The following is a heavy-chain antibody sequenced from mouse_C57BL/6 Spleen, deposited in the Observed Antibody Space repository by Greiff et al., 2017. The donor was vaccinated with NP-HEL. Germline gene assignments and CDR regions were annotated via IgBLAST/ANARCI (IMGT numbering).Heavy chain of an antibody. J-gene: IGHJ2*01. CDR2: IDPSDSYT. CDR1: GYTFTSYW. V-gene: IGHV1-69*01. CDR3: ARFGGLYYFDY. Sequence: QVQLQQPGAELVMPGASVKLSCKASGYTFTSYWMHWVKQRPGQGLEWIGEIDPSDSYTNYNQKFKGKSTLTVDKSSSTAYMQLSSLTSEDSAVYYCARFGGLYYFDYWGQGTTITVSS.